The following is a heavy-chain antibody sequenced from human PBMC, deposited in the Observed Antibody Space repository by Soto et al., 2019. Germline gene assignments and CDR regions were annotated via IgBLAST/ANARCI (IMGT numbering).Heavy chain of an antibody. Sequence: TLSLTCTVSGGSISSGGYYWSWIRQHPGKGLEWIGYIYYSGSTYYNPSLKSRVTISVDTSKNQFSLKLSSVTAADTAVYHCARDSGQLLHSLDYCGQGTLVTVSS. CDR1: GGSISSGGYY. CDR3: ARDSGQLLHSLDY. V-gene: IGHV4-31*03. D-gene: IGHD3-10*01. J-gene: IGHJ4*02. CDR2: IYYSGST.